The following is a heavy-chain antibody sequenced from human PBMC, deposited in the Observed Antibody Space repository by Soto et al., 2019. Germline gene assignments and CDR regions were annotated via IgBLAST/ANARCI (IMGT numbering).Heavy chain of an antibody. V-gene: IGHV3-23*01. J-gene: IGHJ3*02. CDR1: GFPFSAFA. D-gene: IGHD6-19*01. CDR3: AKDPGSSGWYNAFDI. CDR2: ISGSGGST. Sequence: PGGSLSLSCATSGFPFSAFAMNWVRHAPGKGLEWVSAISGSGGSTYYADSVKGRFTISRDNSKNTLYLQMNSLRAEDTAVYYCAKDPGSSGWYNAFDIWGQGTMVTVSS.